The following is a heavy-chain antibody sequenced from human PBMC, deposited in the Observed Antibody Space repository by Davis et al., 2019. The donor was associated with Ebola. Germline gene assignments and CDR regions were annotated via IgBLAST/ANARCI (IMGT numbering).Heavy chain of an antibody. CDR3: ARDPSLKYGGNRVGYFDL. CDR1: GGSISSGGYY. J-gene: IGHJ2*01. V-gene: IGHV4-31*03. CDR2: IYYSGST. D-gene: IGHD4-23*01. Sequence: MPSETLSLTCTVSGGSISSGGYYWSWIRQHLGKGLEWIGYIYYSGSTYYNPSLKSRVTISVDTSKNQFSLKLSSVTAADTAVYYCARDPSLKYGGNRVGYFDLWGRGTLVTVSS.